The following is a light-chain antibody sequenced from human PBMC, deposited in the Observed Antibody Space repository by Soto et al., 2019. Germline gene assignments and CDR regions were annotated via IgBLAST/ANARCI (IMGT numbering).Light chain of an antibody. Sequence: EMVLTQSPATLSLSPGERATLSCRASQSISSYLAWYQQKPGQAPRLLIYDASNRATGIPARFSGGGTGTDFTLTISSLEPEDFAVYYCQQRGNWPPTFGGGTKVEIK. J-gene: IGKJ4*01. V-gene: IGKV3-11*01. CDR3: QQRGNWPPT. CDR1: QSISSY. CDR2: DAS.